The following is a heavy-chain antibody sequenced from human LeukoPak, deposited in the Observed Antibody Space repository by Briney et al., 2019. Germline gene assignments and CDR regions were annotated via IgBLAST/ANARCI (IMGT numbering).Heavy chain of an antibody. V-gene: IGHV3-30*02. CDR3: AKDQGEYSGYDPTTYYFDY. J-gene: IGHJ4*02. CDR2: IRYDGSNK. CDR1: GFTFSSYG. Sequence: GALRLSCAASGFTFSSYGMHWVRQAPGKGLEWVAFIRYDGSNKYYADSVKGRFTISRDNSKNTLYLQMNSLRAEDTAVYYCAKDQGEYSGYDPTTYYFDYWGQGTLVTVSS. D-gene: IGHD5-12*01.